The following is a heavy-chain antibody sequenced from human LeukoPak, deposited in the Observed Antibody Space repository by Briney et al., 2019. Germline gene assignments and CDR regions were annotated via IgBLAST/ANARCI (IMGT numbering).Heavy chain of an antibody. CDR3: AKDNFLGGSLVPFDY. V-gene: IGHV3-30*02. Sequence: GGSLRLSCAASGFTFSSYGTHWVRQAPGKGLEWVAFIRYDGSNKYYADSVKGRFTISRDNSKNTLYLQMNSLRAEDTAVYYCAKDNFLGGSLVPFDYWGQGTLVTVSS. D-gene: IGHD3-16*01. CDR2: IRYDGSNK. CDR1: GFTFSSYG. J-gene: IGHJ4*02.